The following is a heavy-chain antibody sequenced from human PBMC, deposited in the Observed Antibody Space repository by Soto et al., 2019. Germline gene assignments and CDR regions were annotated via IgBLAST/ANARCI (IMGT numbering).Heavy chain of an antibody. CDR2: INAGNGNT. V-gene: IGHV1-3*01. CDR1: GYTFTSYA. J-gene: IGHJ4*02. Sequence: QVQLVQSGAEVKKPGASVKVSCKASGYTFTSYAMHWVRQAPGQRLEWMGWINAGNGNTKYSQKFQGRVTITRDTSASTADMELSSLRSEDTAVYYCASDPISTTVTTIDYWGQGTLVTVSS. D-gene: IGHD4-17*01. CDR3: ASDPISTTVTTIDY.